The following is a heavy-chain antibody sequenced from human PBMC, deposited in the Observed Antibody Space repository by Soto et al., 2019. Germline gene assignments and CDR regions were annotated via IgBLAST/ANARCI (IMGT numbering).Heavy chain of an antibody. CDR3: ARAEYNYASGSYPYFGLDV. J-gene: IGHJ6*02. CDR2: IWYDGSKE. V-gene: IGHV3-33*01. CDR1: GFPFSTFG. Sequence: PGGSLRLSCAASGFPFSTFGMHWVRQAPGKGLEWVAVIWYDGSKEYYADSVKGRFSISRDNSKNTLYVQMNSLRAEDTAVYYCARAEYNYASGSYPYFGLDVWGPGTTVTVSS. D-gene: IGHD3-10*01.